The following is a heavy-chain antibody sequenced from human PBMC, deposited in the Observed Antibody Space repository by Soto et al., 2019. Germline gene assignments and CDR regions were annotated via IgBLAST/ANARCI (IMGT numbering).Heavy chain of an antibody. CDR3: ARHEQFYYYYYGMDV. CDR1: GYSFTTYC. J-gene: IGHJ6*02. V-gene: IGHV5-51*01. CDR2: INPGDSDI. Sequence: PGESLKISCKASGYSFTTYCIAWVRQMPGKGLEWMGIINPGDSDIRYSPSFQGQVTISADNSISTAYLQWSSLKASDTAMYYCARHEQFYYYYYGMDVWGQGTAVTVSS. D-gene: IGHD4-4*01.